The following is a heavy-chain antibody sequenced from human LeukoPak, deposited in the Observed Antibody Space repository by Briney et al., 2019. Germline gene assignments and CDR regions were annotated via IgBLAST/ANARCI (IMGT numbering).Heavy chain of an antibody. D-gene: IGHD2-2*01. J-gene: IGHJ4*02. CDR1: GGTFNRYA. Sequence: GSSVKVSCKASGGTFNRYAISWVRQAPGQGLEWMGGLIPIFGTANYAQKLQGRVTITADESTSTAYMELSSLRSEDTAVYYCASKGSSTSCYDFDYWGQGTLVTVSS. V-gene: IGHV1-69*01. CDR3: ASKGSSTSCYDFDY. CDR2: LIPIFGTA.